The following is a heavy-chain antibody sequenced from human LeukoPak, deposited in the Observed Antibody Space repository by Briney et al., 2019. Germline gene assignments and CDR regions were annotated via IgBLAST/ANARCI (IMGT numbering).Heavy chain of an antibody. CDR2: ISAYNGNT. V-gene: IGHV1-18*01. J-gene: IGHJ5*02. Sequence: ASVKVSCKASGYTFTSYGISWVRQAPGQGLEWMGWISAYNGNTNYAQKLQGRVTMTTDTSTSTAYMELRSLRSDDTAVYYCARDHYDFWSGYYRENWFDPWGQGTLVTVSS. CDR1: GYTFTSYG. D-gene: IGHD3-3*01. CDR3: ARDHYDFWSGYYRENWFDP.